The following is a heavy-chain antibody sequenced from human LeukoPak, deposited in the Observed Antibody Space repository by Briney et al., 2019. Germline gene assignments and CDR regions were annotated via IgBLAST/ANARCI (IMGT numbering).Heavy chain of an antibody. CDR1: GGTFSSYA. Sequence: ASVKVSCKASGGTFSSYAISWVRQAPGQGLEWMGGIIPIFGTANYAQKFQGRVTITADESTSTAYMELSSLRSEDTAVYYCASAGSSFLTFDIWGQGTMVTVSS. CDR2: IIPIFGTA. J-gene: IGHJ3*02. V-gene: IGHV1-69*01. D-gene: IGHD6-13*01. CDR3: ASAGSSFLTFDI.